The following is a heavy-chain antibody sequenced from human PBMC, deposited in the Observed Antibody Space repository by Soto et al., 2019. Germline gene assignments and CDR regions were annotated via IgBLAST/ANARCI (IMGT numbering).Heavy chain of an antibody. CDR3: ARDRIAAAGTYYYYGMDV. CDR1: GYTFTSYY. Sequence: ASVKVSCKASGYTFTSYYMHWVRQAPGQGLEWMGIINPSGGSTSYAQKFQGRVTMTRDTSTSTVYMELSSLRSEDTAVYYCARDRIAAAGTYYYYGMDVWGQGTTVTVSS. D-gene: IGHD6-13*01. CDR2: INPSGGST. J-gene: IGHJ6*02. V-gene: IGHV1-46*01.